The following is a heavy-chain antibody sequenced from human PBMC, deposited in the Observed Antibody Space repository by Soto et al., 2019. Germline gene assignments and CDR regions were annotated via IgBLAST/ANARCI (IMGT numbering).Heavy chain of an antibody. J-gene: IGHJ4*02. V-gene: IGHV4-34*01. CDR3: ARGGGRQLVWMVDY. CDR2: INHSGST. Sequence: SETLSLTCAVYGGSFSGYYWSWIRQPPGKGLEWIGEINHSGSTNYNPSLKSRVTISVDTSKNQFSLKLSSVTAADTAVYYCARGGGRQLVWMVDYWGQGTLVTVSS. CDR1: GGSFSGYY. D-gene: IGHD6-6*01.